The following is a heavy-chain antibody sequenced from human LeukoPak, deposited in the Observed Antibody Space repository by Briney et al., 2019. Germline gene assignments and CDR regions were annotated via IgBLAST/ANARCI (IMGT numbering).Heavy chain of an antibody. CDR2: IYYSGST. V-gene: IGHV4-39*07. D-gene: IGHD3-3*01. CDR1: GGSISSSSYY. Sequence: SETLSLTCTDSGGSISSSSYYWGWIRQPPGKGLEWIGSIYYSGSTYYNPSLKSRVTISVDTSKNQFSLKLSSVTAADTAVYYCARDTRYDFLFDYWGQGTLVTVSS. J-gene: IGHJ4*02. CDR3: ARDTRYDFLFDY.